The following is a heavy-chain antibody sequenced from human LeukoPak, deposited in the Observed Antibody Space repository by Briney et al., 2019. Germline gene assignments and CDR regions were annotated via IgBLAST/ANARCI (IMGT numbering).Heavy chain of an antibody. Sequence: GGSLRLSCAASGFTFSSYGMHWVRQAPGKGLERVAIISYDGSNEYYADSVKGRFTISRDNSKNTLYLQMNSLRAEDTAVYYCARAPGYGAAYYFDYWGQGTLVTVSS. CDR1: GFTFSSYG. CDR3: ARAPGYGAAYYFDY. V-gene: IGHV3-30*03. J-gene: IGHJ4*02. D-gene: IGHD1-1*01. CDR2: ISYDGSNE.